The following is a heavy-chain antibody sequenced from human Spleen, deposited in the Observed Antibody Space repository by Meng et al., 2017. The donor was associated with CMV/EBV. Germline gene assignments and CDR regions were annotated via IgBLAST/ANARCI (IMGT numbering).Heavy chain of an antibody. J-gene: IGHJ5*02. CDR1: GFIFSRYV. CDR3: ATGDSSGYLGLRDP. D-gene: IGHD3-22*01. Sequence: GGSLRLSCAASGFIFSRYVMHWVRQAPGKGLEWVAFIRSDGSDQYSVDSGKGRFTISRDNSKNSLYLQMNSLRAEDTAVYYCATGDSSGYLGLRDPWGQGTLVTVSS. V-gene: IGHV3-30*02. CDR2: IRSDGSDQ.